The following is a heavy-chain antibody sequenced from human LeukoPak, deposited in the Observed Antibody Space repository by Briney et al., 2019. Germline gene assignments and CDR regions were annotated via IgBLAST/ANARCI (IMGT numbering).Heavy chain of an antibody. V-gene: IGHV4-61*02. D-gene: IGHD6-19*01. CDR3: ARCRPHNSGSGWYYYVY. Sequence: SQTLSLTCPVSGGSISTGSYYWTWIRQPAGKGLEWNGRIYASGSTNYNPSLKSRVIISVETSKNPFSLNLNSVTAADTAVYYCARCRPHNSGSGWYYYVYWGQGTLVTVSS. CDR1: GGSISTGSYY. J-gene: IGHJ4*02. CDR2: IYASGST.